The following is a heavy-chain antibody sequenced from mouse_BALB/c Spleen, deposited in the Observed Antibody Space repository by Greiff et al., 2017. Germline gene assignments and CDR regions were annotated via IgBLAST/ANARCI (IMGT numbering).Heavy chain of an antibody. CDR3: ARGGAWFAY. Sequence: EVKVEESGGGLVQPGGSLKLSCAASGFTFSSYGMSWVRQTPDKRLELVATINSNGGSTYYPDSVKGRFTISRDNAKNTLYLQMSSLKSEDTAMYYCARGGAWFAYWGQGTLVTVSA. CDR1: GFTFSSYG. CDR2: INSNGGST. V-gene: IGHV5-6-3*01. J-gene: IGHJ3*01.